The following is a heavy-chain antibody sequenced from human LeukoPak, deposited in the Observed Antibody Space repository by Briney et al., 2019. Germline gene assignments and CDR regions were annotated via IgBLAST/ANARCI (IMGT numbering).Heavy chain of an antibody. CDR3: ARSSPSIMITFGGVIVQNWFDP. V-gene: IGHV4-34*01. CDR1: GGSFSGYY. Sequence: KPSETLSLTCAVYGGSFSGYYWSWIRQPPGKGLEWIGEINHSGSTNYNPSLKSRVTISVDTSKNQFSLKLSSVTAADTAVYYCARSSPSIMITFGGVIVQNWFDPWGQGTLVTVSS. J-gene: IGHJ5*02. D-gene: IGHD3-16*02. CDR2: INHSGST.